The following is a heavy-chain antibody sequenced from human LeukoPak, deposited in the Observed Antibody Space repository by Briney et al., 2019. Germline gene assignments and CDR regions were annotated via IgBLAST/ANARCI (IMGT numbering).Heavy chain of an antibody. V-gene: IGHV4-59*01. CDR1: GGSISSYY. Sequence: SETLSLTCTVSGGSISSYYWSWIRQPPGKGLEWIGYIYYSGSTNYNPSLKSRVTISVDTSKNQFSLQLSSVTAADTAVYYCARGYGDYSYYYSMDVWGKGEPVTISS. D-gene: IGHD4-17*01. J-gene: IGHJ6*03. CDR3: ARGYGDYSYYYSMDV. CDR2: IYYSGST.